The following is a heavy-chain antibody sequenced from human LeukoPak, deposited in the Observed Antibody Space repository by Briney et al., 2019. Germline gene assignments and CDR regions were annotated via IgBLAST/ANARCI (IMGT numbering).Heavy chain of an antibody. J-gene: IGHJ4*02. V-gene: IGHV3-30*03. D-gene: IGHD6-19*01. CDR3: AREGWGGAKAGLDY. Sequence: HPSETLSLTCAVYGGSFSGYYWSWIRQPPGKGLEWVASIPFDGRFQYYGDSVKGRFTISRDNSKNTLYLQMNSLRSEDTAVYYCAREGWGGAKAGLDYWGQGTPVTVSS. CDR1: GGSFSGYY. CDR2: IPFDGRFQ.